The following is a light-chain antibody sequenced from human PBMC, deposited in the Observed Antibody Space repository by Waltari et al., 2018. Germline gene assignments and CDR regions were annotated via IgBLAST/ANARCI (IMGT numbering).Light chain of an antibody. J-gene: IGLJ3*02. CDR3: NSYTDTTWV. Sequence: QSVLTQPASVSGSPGQTITISCTGTSSDGGDYYYVSWYQQHPGTAPKVLIDDVSKRPSGVSNRFSGSKSGNTAFLTISGLQPEDEADYYCNSYTDTTWVFGGGTKLTVL. CDR2: DVS. CDR1: SSDGGDYYY. V-gene: IGLV2-14*03.